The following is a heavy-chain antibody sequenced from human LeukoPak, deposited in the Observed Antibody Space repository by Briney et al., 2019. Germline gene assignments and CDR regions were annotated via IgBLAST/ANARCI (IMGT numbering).Heavy chain of an antibody. CDR3: ARRKARTPNYFDY. Sequence: SETLSLTCTVSGASVSSGSDFWSWVRQPPGKGLEWIGYVYFRGSTKYNPSLKSRVTISIDTSKNQFSLKLTSVTAADTAMYYCARRKARTPNYFDYWGQGALVTVSS. D-gene: IGHD1-14*01. V-gene: IGHV4-61*01. CDR1: GASVSSGSDF. CDR2: VYFRGST. J-gene: IGHJ4*02.